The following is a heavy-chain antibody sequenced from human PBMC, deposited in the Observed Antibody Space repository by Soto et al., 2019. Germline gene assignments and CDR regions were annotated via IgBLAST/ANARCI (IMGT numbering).Heavy chain of an antibody. CDR1: GFTFSSYS. CDR3: ARGKGMDV. Sequence: EVQLVESGGGLVKPGGSLRLSCAASGFTFSSYSMNWVRQAPGKGLEWVSSISGGSSYIYYEDSLKGRFTISRDNAKNSLYMQMKSLRVEDTAVYYCARGKGMDVWGQGTTFTVSS. V-gene: IGHV3-21*01. CDR2: ISGGSSYI. J-gene: IGHJ6*02.